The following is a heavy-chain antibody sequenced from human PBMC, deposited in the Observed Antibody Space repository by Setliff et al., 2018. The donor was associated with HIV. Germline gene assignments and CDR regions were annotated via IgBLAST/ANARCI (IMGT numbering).Heavy chain of an antibody. Sequence: ASVKVSCKASGYSFTNYGISWVRQAPGQGLEWMGWISSYNDNTNYALNLQGRVTMTTDTSTSTAYMELRSLRSDETAIYYCAREAPRYASGAFDFWGQGTMVTVSS. V-gene: IGHV1-18*01. D-gene: IGHD3-10*01. CDR1: GYSFTNYG. J-gene: IGHJ3*01. CDR2: ISSYNDNT. CDR3: AREAPRYASGAFDF.